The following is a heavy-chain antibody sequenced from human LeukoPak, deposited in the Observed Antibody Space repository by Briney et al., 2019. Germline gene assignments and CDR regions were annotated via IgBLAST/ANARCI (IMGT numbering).Heavy chain of an antibody. J-gene: IGHJ5*02. CDR3: ARGDCSSTSCSSTPKNWFDP. CDR1: GFTFSNYA. V-gene: IGHV3-23*01. Sequence: GGSLRLSCAASGFTFSNYAMSWVHQAPGKGLEWVSAISGSGGTTYYADSVKGRFTISRDNSMNTLYLQMNSLRAEDTAVFYCARGDCSSTSCSSTPKNWFDPWGQGTLVSVSS. CDR2: ISGSGGTT. D-gene: IGHD2-2*01.